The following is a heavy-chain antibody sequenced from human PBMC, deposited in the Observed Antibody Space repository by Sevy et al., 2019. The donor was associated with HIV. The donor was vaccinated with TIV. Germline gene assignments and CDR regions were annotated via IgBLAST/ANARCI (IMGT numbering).Heavy chain of an antibody. J-gene: IGHJ6*02. V-gene: IGHV1-69*13. CDR1: GGTFSSYA. CDR3: ARGHGVVIIPIRYYGMDV. D-gene: IGHD3-3*01. CDR2: IIPIFGTA. Sequence: ASVKVSCKASGGTFSSYAINWVRQAPGQGLEWMGGIIPIFGTANYAQKFQGRVTITADESTSTAYMELSSLRSEDTAVYYCARGHGVVIIPIRYYGMDVWGQGTTVTVSS.